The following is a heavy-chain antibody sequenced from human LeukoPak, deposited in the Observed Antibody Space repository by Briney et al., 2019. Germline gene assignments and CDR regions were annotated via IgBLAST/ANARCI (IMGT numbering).Heavy chain of an antibody. J-gene: IGHJ4*02. Sequence: GASVKVSCKASGYTFTNYDINWVRQAAGQGLEWMGWMNPNSGNTGYAQKFQGRVTMTRNTSINTAYMELTSLTSEDTAVYYCAKGIRWLQPSYFDYWGQGTLVTVSS. D-gene: IGHD5-24*01. V-gene: IGHV1-8*01. CDR1: GYTFTNYD. CDR2: MNPNSGNT. CDR3: AKGIRWLQPSYFDY.